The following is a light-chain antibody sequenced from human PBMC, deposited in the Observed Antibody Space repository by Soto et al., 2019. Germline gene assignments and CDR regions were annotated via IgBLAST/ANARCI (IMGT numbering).Light chain of an antibody. CDR1: QSVSSN. Sequence: EVVMTQSPATLSVSPGERATLSCRASQSVSSNLAWYQQKPGQAPRLLIYAASIRATGIPARFSGSGSGTEFTLTISSLQSEDFAVYYCQQYNSWPLTFGGGTKVEIK. J-gene: IGKJ4*01. CDR3: QQYNSWPLT. V-gene: IGKV3-15*01. CDR2: AAS.